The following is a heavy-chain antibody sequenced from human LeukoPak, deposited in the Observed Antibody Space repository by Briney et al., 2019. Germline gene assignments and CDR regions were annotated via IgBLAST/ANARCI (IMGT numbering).Heavy chain of an antibody. V-gene: IGHV3-15*01. D-gene: IGHD3-9*01. Sequence: GGSLRLSCAASGFTFSNAWMSWVRQAPGKGLEWVGRIKSKTDGGTTDYAAPVKGRFTISRDDSKNTLYLQMNSLKTEDTAVYYCTTEDADILTGYRYFDYWGQGTLVTVSS. CDR1: GFTFSNAW. CDR3: TTEDADILTGYRYFDY. J-gene: IGHJ4*02. CDR2: IKSKTDGGTT.